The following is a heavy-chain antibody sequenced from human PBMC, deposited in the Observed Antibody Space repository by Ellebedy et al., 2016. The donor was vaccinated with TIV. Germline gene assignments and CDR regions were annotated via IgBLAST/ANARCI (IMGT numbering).Heavy chain of an antibody. Sequence: ASVKVSCXASGYTFISYGISWERQAPGQGLEWMGWISAYNGNTNYAQKLQGRVTMTTDTSTSTAYMELRSLRSDDTAVYDCAREPLLRFLEWLFDYWGQGTLGTVSS. CDR3: AREPLLRFLEWLFDY. CDR2: ISAYNGNT. D-gene: IGHD3-3*01. J-gene: IGHJ4*02. V-gene: IGHV1-18*01. CDR1: GYTFISYG.